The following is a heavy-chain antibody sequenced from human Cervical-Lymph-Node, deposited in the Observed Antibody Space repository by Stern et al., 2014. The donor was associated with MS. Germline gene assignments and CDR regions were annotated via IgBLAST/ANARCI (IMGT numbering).Heavy chain of an antibody. V-gene: IGHV3-21*01. CDR2: ISSSSSYI. D-gene: IGHD6-19*01. Sequence: EVQLVESGGGLVKPGGSLRLSCAASGFTFSSYSMNWVRQAPGKGLEWVSSISSSSSYIYYADSVKGRFTISRDNAKNSLYLQMNSLRAEDTAVYYCARGPPWQQWPGADFDYWGQGTLVTVSS. CDR1: GFTFSSYS. CDR3: ARGPPWQQWPGADFDY. J-gene: IGHJ4*02.